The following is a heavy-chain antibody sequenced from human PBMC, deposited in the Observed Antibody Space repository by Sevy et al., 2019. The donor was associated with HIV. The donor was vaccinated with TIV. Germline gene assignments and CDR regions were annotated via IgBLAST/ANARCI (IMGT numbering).Heavy chain of an antibody. J-gene: IGHJ4*02. Sequence: GGSLRLSCAASGFIFSDNMGWIRQAPGKGLEWVSYISSTSTYTKYADSVKGRFTISRDNAKNSLFLQMNSLRAEDTAVYYCARRPTSTGPPRFDYWGQGTLVTVSS. V-gene: IGHV3-11*06. CDR1: GFIFSDN. CDR2: ISSTSTYT. D-gene: IGHD2-8*02. CDR3: ARRPTSTGPPRFDY.